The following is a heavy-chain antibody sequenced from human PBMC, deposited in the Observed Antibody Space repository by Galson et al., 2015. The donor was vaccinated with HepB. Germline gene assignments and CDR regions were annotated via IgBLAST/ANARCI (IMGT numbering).Heavy chain of an antibody. CDR3: AKSSGSYHNDLHQ. CDR2: ISWNSGTK. J-gene: IGHJ4*02. D-gene: IGHD3-10*01. V-gene: IGHV3-9*01. Sequence: SLRLSCAASGFTFGNYAMHWVRQAPGKGLEWVSGISWNSGTKGYADSVRGRFTIFRDSAKNSLYLQMNSLRDEDTALYYCAKSSGSYHNDLHQWGQGTLVTVSS. CDR1: GFTFGNYA.